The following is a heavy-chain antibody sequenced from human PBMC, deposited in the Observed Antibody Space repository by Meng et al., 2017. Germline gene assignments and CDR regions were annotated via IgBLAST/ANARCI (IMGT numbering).Heavy chain of an antibody. J-gene: IGHJ4*02. Sequence: GQLVESGGGVVHAVRSLRLSCAASGFTFSSYAMHWVRQAPGKGLEWVAVISYDGSNKYYADSVKGRFTISRDNSKNTLYLQMNSLRAEDTAVYYCAHFDYWGQGTLVTVSS. CDR2: ISYDGSNK. V-gene: IGHV3-30*04. CDR3: AHFDY. CDR1: GFTFSSYA.